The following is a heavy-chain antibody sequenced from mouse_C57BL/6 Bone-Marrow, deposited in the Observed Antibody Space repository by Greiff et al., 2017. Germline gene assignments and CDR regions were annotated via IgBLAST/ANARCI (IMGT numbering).Heavy chain of an antibody. CDR2: INSDGGST. J-gene: IGHJ1*03. V-gene: IGHV5-2*01. Sequence: EVQLVESGGGLVQPGASLKLSCESNEYAFTSHDMSWVRQTPGKGLELVAAINSDGGSTYYPATMERRFIISRDTTTKTLYLQRSSVRSEDSALYDCAGGGGGRDWYVDGWGTGATVTAAS. D-gene: IGHD1-1*02. CDR3: AGGGGGRDWYVDG. CDR1: EYAFTSHD.